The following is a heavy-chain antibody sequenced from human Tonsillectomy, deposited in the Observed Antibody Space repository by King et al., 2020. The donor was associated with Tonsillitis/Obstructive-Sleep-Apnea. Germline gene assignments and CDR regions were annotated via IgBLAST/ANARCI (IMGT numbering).Heavy chain of an antibody. Sequence: VQLVESGGGLVQPGGSLRLSCAASGFTFSSYSMNWVRQAPGKGLEWVSYISSSSSTIYYADSVKGRFTISRDNAKNSLYLQMNSLRDEDTAVYYCARDLVYYDSSGYYRSFDYWGQGTLVTVSS. D-gene: IGHD3-22*01. J-gene: IGHJ4*02. V-gene: IGHV3-48*02. CDR1: GFTFSSYS. CDR3: ARDLVYYDSSGYYRSFDY. CDR2: ISSSSSTI.